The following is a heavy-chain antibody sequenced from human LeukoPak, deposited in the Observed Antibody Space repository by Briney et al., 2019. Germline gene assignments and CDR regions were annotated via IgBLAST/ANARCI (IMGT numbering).Heavy chain of an antibody. D-gene: IGHD6-13*01. CDR2: IIPIFGTA. CDR1: GGTFSSYA. Sequence: SVKVSCKASGGTFSSYAISWVRQAPGQGLEWMGGIIPIFGTANYAQRFQGRVTITADESTSTAYMELSSLRSEDTAVYYCARVGYSSSVEYYFDYWGQGTLVTVSS. CDR3: ARVGYSSSVEYYFDY. J-gene: IGHJ4*02. V-gene: IGHV1-69*13.